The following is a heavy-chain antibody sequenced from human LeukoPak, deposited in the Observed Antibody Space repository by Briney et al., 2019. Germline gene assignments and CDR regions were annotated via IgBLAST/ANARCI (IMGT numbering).Heavy chain of an antibody. J-gene: IGHJ3*02. D-gene: IGHD1-26*01. Sequence: SETLSLTCTVSGGSISNSNYYWGWIRQPPGKGLECIGSIYYSGSTYYNPSLKSRVTISVDTSKNQFSLKLSSVTAADTAVYYCARAIWEADDAFDIWGQGTMVTVSS. CDR3: ARAIWEADDAFDI. CDR2: IYYSGST. CDR1: GGSISNSNYY. V-gene: IGHV4-39*07.